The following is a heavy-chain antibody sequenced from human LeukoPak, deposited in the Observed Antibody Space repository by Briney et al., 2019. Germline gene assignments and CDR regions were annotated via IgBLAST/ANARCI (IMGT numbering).Heavy chain of an antibody. D-gene: IGHD3-16*02. Sequence: ASVKVSCKTPGYTFTGYYMHWVRQAPGQGLEWMGWINPSSGGTDYAQKFQGRVTMTRDTSISTVYMELSRLRSDDTAVYYCARDRSRYFDYWGQGTLVTVSS. CDR3: ARDRSRYFDY. J-gene: IGHJ4*02. CDR1: GYTFTGYY. V-gene: IGHV1-2*02. CDR2: INPSSGGT.